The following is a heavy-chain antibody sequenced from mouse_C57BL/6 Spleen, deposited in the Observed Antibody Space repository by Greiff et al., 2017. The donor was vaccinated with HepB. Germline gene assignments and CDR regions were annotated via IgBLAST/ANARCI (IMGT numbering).Heavy chain of an antibody. J-gene: IGHJ3*01. Sequence: EVQLVESEGGLVQPGSSMKLSCTASGFTFSDYYMAWVRQVPEKGLEWVANINYDGSSTYYLDSLKSRFIISRDNAKNILYLQMSSLKSEDTATDYCARGGENRPLFADWGHGTLVTVPA. CDR1: GFTFSDYY. D-gene: IGHD2-13*01. CDR2: INYDGSST. CDR3: ARGGENRPLFAD. V-gene: IGHV5-16*01.